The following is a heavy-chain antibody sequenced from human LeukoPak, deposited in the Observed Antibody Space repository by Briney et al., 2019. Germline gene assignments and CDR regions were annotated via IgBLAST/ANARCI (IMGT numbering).Heavy chain of an antibody. CDR1: GFTFSSYS. Sequence: GGSLRLSCAGSGFTFSSYSMIWVRQAPGKGLEWVASIRGDSTETRHAGSVMGRFTISRDNAKKSLYLQMNSLRAEDTDVYYCARGHFGVVLDYWGQGTLVTVSS. CDR2: IRGDSTET. V-gene: IGHV3-21*01. CDR3: ARGHFGVVLDY. J-gene: IGHJ4*02. D-gene: IGHD3-3*01.